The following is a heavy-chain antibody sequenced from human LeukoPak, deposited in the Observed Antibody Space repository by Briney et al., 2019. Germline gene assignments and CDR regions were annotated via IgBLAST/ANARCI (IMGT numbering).Heavy chain of an antibody. V-gene: IGHV6-1*01. CDR2: TYYRSKWYS. CDR3: ARVVSREWFFDY. Sequence: QTLSLTCAISGDSVSSNSVAWNWIRQSPSRGLEWLGRTYYRSKWYSDYAVSVKSRITINPDTSKNQFSLQLKSVTPEDTAVYYCARVVSREWFFDYWGQGTLVTVSS. CDR1: GDSVSSNSVA. J-gene: IGHJ4*02. D-gene: IGHD3-3*01.